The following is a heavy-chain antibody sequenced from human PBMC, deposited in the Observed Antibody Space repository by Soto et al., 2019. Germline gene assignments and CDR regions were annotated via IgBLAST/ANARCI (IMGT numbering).Heavy chain of an antibody. CDR2: MYYSGGT. CDR1: GGSISISSYY. J-gene: IGHJ1*01. D-gene: IGHD3-3*01. Sequence: QLQLQESGPGLVKPSETLSLTCSVSGGSISISSYYWGWVRQPPGKGLEWIACMYYSGGTYYNPSLKSRANISVDKSKNQFSLKFTSATAADTAVYYCARLDRFLEYFNHWGQGTLVTVSS. V-gene: IGHV4-39*01. CDR3: ARLDRFLEYFNH.